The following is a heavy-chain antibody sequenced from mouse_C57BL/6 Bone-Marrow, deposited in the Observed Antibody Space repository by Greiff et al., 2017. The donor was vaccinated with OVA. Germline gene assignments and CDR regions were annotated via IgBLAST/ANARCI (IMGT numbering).Heavy chain of an antibody. J-gene: IGHJ2*01. Sequence: QVQLQQSGADLARPGASVKMSCKASGYTFTSYTMHWVKQRPGQGLEWIGYINPSSGYTKYNQKFKDKATLTADKSSSTAYMQLSSLTSEDSAVYYCARGYDGYTNFDYWGQGTTLTVSS. V-gene: IGHV1-4*01. D-gene: IGHD2-3*01. CDR1: GYTFTSYT. CDR3: ARGYDGYTNFDY. CDR2: INPSSGYT.